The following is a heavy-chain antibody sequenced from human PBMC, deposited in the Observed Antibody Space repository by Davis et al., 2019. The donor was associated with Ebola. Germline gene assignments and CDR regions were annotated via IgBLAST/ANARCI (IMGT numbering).Heavy chain of an antibody. CDR3: AGGSGSYYNGDY. CDR1: GGSISSYY. J-gene: IGHJ4*02. V-gene: IGHV4-59*12. D-gene: IGHD3-10*01. CDR2: IYYSGST. Sequence: SETLSLTCTVSGGSISSYYWSWIRQPPGKGLEWIGYIYYSGSTNYNPSLKSRVTISVDTSKNQFSLKLSSVTAEDTAVYYCAGGSGSYYNGDYWGQGTLVTVSS.